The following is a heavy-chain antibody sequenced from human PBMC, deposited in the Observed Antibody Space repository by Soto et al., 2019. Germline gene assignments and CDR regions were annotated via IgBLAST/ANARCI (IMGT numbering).Heavy chain of an antibody. D-gene: IGHD5-12*01. Sequence: EVQLVESGGGLVQPGGSLTLSCAASGFAFSDYGMMWVRQAPGKGLECISFICGSTIYYADSVKGRFTISRDNAKNSLFLQMNNLGAEDTAVYCCARDRGPMGSVDTMRGYWVQGILVTVSS. V-gene: IGHV3-48*01. J-gene: IGHJ4*02. CDR2: ICGSTI. CDR1: GFAFSDYG. CDR3: ARDRGPMGSVDTMRGY.